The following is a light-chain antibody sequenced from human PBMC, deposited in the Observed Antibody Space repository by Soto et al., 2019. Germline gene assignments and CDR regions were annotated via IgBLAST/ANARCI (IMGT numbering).Light chain of an antibody. CDR1: QSVSSS. J-gene: IGKJ1*01. Sequence: EIVVTQSPAALSVSPGERATLSCRASQSVSSSVAWYQQKPGQAPRLLIYDSSSRATGVPARFSGSGSGTEFSLAISSLQSEDFAVYYCQQYYNWPPTWTFGQGTKVDIK. CDR2: DSS. CDR3: QQYYNWPPTWT. V-gene: IGKV3-15*01.